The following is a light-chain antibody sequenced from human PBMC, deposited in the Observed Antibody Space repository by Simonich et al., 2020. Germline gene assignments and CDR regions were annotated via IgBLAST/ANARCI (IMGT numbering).Light chain of an antibody. CDR2: RNN. Sequence: QSVLTQPPSASGTPGQRVTISCSGSSSNIGSNYVYWYQQLPGTAPKLLIYRNNQRPSGVPDRSPGSKSGTSASLAISGLLSEDEADYYCAAWDDSLSGWVFGGGTKLTVL. J-gene: IGLJ3*02. CDR1: SSNIGSNY. V-gene: IGLV1-47*01. CDR3: AAWDDSLSGWV.